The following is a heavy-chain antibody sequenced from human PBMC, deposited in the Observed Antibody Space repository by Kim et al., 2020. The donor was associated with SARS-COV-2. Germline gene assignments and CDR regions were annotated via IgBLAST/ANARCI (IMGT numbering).Heavy chain of an antibody. D-gene: IGHD2-15*01. CDR2: IWDDGSNK. Sequence: GGSLRLSCAASGFTFRSSAMHWVRQAPGKGLEWVAVIWDDGSNKYYADSVKGRFTISRDNSKNTLYLQMNSLRAEDTAVYYCAREVVVGAIDIWGQDTMLTLSS. CDR1: GFTFRSSA. CDR3: AREVVVGAIDI. J-gene: IGHJ3*02. V-gene: IGHV3-33*01.